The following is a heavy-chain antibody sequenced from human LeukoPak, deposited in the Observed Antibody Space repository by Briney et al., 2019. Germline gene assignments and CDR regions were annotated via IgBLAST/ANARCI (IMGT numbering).Heavy chain of an antibody. Sequence: GGSLRLSCAASGFTFSSYWMSWVRQAPGKGLEWVANIKQDGSEKYYVDTVKGRFTISRDNAKNSLYLQMNSLRAEDTAVYYCARGAARNYVPFDPWGQGTLVTVSS. D-gene: IGHD1-7*01. J-gene: IGHJ5*02. CDR3: ARGAARNYVPFDP. V-gene: IGHV3-7*01. CDR1: GFTFSSYW. CDR2: IKQDGSEK.